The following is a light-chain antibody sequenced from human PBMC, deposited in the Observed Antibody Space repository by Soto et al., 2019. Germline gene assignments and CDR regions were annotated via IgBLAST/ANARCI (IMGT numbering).Light chain of an antibody. J-gene: IGKJ1*01. CDR3: QLHGRTRT. Sequence: EIVLTQSPGTLSLSLGERATLSCRASQSVSSSYLAWYQQKPGQAPRLLLYGTSSRATGIPDRFSGGGSGTDFTLTIRRLEPEDFAVDYCQLHGRTRTFGQGTKVDIK. V-gene: IGKV3-20*01. CDR2: GTS. CDR1: QSVSSSY.